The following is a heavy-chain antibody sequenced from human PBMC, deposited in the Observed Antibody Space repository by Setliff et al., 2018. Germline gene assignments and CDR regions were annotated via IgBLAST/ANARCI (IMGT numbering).Heavy chain of an antibody. V-gene: IGHV4-39*01. D-gene: IGHD3-3*01. CDR3: ARTTHYDFWSGYLY. J-gene: IGHJ4*02. CDR2: IHHSGGT. CDR1: GGSISSGTYY. Sequence: PSETLSLTCTVSGGSISSGTYYWSWIRQRPGKGLEWIGEIHHSGGTSYNPSLKSRVTISIDTSKNQFSLNLNSVTAADTAAYFCARTTHYDFWSGYLYWGQGTLVTVSS.